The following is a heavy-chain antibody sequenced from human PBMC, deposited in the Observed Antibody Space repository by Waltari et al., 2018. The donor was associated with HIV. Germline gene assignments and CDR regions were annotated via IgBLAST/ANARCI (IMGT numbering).Heavy chain of an antibody. J-gene: IGHJ4*02. Sequence: QVQLQESGPGLVKPSETLSLTCTVSGGSISTYFWSWLRQPPGKGLEWIGYIFYSGTTNYNPSLKSRVSISVDTSKNQFSLKLSSVTAADTAVYYCARSRAAAGLDYWGQGALVTVSS. CDR3: ARSRAAAGLDY. CDR1: GGSISTYF. D-gene: IGHD6-13*01. V-gene: IGHV4-59*01. CDR2: IFYSGTT.